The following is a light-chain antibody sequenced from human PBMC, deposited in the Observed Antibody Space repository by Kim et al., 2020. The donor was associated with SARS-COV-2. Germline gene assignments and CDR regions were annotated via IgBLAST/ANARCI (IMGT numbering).Light chain of an antibody. Sequence: VWLGEKHTLTCRESQSVSCMYLYEHQQTPAHAPRLYSDGTTSRATGLPYRFSGSGSGLDFTLSSSGPEYDDLELYYQQQNCNLITFGQGTRLEIK. J-gene: IGKJ5*01. CDR1: QSVSCMY. V-gene: IGKV3-20*01. CDR3: QQNCNLIT. CDR2: GTT.